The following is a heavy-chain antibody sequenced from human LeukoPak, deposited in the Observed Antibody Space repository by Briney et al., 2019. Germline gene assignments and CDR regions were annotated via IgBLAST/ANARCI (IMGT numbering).Heavy chain of an antibody. V-gene: IGHV5-51*01. CDR1: GYSFPSYW. CDR3: ARGLGSYFDY. D-gene: IGHD6-19*01. CDR2: IYPGDSDT. Sequence: GESLKISCKGSGYSFPSYWIAWVRQMPGKGLEWMGIIYPGDSDTRNSPSFQGQVTISVDKSISTAYLHWSSLKASDTAAYYCARGLGSYFDYWGQGTLVTVSS. J-gene: IGHJ4*02.